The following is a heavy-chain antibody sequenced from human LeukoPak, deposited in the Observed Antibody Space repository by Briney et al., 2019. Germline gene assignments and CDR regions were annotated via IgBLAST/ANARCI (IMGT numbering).Heavy chain of an antibody. CDR2: ISYDGSNK. V-gene: IGHV3-30*03. CDR3: ARHENWFDP. Sequence: GGSLRLSCAASGFTFSSYGMHWVRQAPGKGLEWVAVISYDGSNKYYADSVKGRFTISRDNSKNTLYLQMNSLRAEDTAVYYCARHENWFDPWGQGTLVTVSS. J-gene: IGHJ5*02. CDR1: GFTFSSYG.